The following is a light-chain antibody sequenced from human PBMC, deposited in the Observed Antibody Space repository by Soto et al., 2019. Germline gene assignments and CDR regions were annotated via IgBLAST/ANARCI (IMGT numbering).Light chain of an antibody. CDR1: QYVSNK. CDR3: QQHGSSPQRT. V-gene: IGKV3-15*01. J-gene: IGKJ1*01. Sequence: EIVMTQSPATLSVPPGERATLSRRASQYVSNKVAWYQQKPGQAPSLLILGASTRATGVPARFSGSGSGTDFTLTISSLQPEDFAVYYCQQHGSSPQRTVGHGTKVDLK. CDR2: GAS.